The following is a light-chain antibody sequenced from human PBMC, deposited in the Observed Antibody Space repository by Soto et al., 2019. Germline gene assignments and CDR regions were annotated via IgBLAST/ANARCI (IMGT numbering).Light chain of an antibody. CDR1: QSVSSY. CDR2: GAS. J-gene: IGKJ4*01. Sequence: EIVLTQSPATLSLSPGERATLSCRASQSVSSYLAWYQQKPGQAPRLLIYGASTRATGIPARFSGSGSGTEFTLTISSLQSEDFAVYYCQQYNNWPPVTFGGGTKVDNK. CDR3: QQYNNWPPVT. V-gene: IGKV3-15*01.